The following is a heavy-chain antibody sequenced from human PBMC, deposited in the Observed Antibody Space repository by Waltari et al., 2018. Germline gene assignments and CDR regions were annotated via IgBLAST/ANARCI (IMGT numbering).Heavy chain of an antibody. D-gene: IGHD6-6*01. Sequence: QVQLQQWGAGLLKPSETLSLTCAVYGGSFRGYYWSWIRQPPGKGLEWIGEINHSGRTNYNPSLKSRVTISVDTSKNQFSLKLSSVTAADTAVYYCASRSSSSLFWFDPWGQGTLVTVSS. J-gene: IGHJ5*02. CDR3: ASRSSSSLFWFDP. CDR2: INHSGRT. V-gene: IGHV4-34*01. CDR1: GGSFRGYY.